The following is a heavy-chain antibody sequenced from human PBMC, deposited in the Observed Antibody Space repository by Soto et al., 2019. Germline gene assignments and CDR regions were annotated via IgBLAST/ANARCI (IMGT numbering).Heavy chain of an antibody. CDR2: ISGIGGTT. Sequence: GGSLRLSCAASGFTFSSYAMSWVRQAPGKGLEWVAVISGIGGTTYYADSVKGRFTISRDNTKNTLYLQMNSLRVEDTALYYCAKDLETTVVRAYDYWGQGTLVTVSS. CDR3: AKDLETTVVRAYDY. V-gene: IGHV3-23*01. D-gene: IGHD4-17*01. J-gene: IGHJ4*02. CDR1: GFTFSSYA.